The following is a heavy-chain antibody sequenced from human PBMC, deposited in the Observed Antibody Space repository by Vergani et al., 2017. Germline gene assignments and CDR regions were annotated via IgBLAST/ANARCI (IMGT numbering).Heavy chain of an antibody. J-gene: IGHJ4*02. D-gene: IGHD2-15*01. Sequence: EVQLLESGGGLVQPGGSLRLSCAASGFTFSSYSMNWVRQAPGKGLEWVSSISSSSSYIYYADSVKGRFTISRDNAKNSLYLQMNSLRAEDTAVYYCARYCSGGSCSLDYWGQGTLVTVSS. V-gene: IGHV3-21*01. CDR2: ISSSSSYI. CDR1: GFTFSSYS. CDR3: ARYCSGGSCSLDY.